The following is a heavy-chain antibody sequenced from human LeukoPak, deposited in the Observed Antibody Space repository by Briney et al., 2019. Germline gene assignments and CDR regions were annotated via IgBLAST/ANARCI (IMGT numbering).Heavy chain of an antibody. D-gene: IGHD3-10*01. J-gene: IGHJ4*02. CDR2: IYYSGST. Sequence: SETLSLTCTVSGGSISSYYWSWIRQPPGKGLEWIGYIYYSGSTNYNPSLKSRVTISVDTSKNQFSLKLSSVTAADTAVYYCARHKYYYGSAYYFDYWGQGTLVTVSS. CDR3: ARHKYYYGSAYYFDY. CDR1: GGSISSYY. V-gene: IGHV4-59*08.